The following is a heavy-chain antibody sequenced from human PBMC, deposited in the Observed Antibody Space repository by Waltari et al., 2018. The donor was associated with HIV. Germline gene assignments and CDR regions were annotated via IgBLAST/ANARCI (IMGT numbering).Heavy chain of an antibody. V-gene: IGHV3-21*04. CDR3: VRDDPGYGPIDY. CDR2: IRRGKHEK. CDR1: GFEFRHYS. Sequence: DVYLVESGGGVVTTGGSIRLTCEASGFEFRHYSLTWVRQSPMRGLEWVASIRRGKHEKNYLDSVRCRFVISRDNSESSVYLQMDSLREEDTATYFCVRDDPGYGPIDYWGQGTLVTV. D-gene: IGHD3-10*01. J-gene: IGHJ4*02.